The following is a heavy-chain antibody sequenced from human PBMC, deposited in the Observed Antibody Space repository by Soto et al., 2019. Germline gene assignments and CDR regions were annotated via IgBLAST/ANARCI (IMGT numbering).Heavy chain of an antibody. CDR2: ISGSGGST. Sequence: GGSLRLSCAASGFTFSSYAMSWVRQAPGKGLEWVSAISGSGGSTYYADSVKGRFTISRDNSKNTLYLQMNSLRAEDTAVYYCAKVKYQPIRYYYYYMDVWGKGTTVTVSS. CDR1: GFTFSSYA. J-gene: IGHJ6*03. CDR3: AKVKYQPIRYYYYYMDV. V-gene: IGHV3-23*01. D-gene: IGHD2-2*01.